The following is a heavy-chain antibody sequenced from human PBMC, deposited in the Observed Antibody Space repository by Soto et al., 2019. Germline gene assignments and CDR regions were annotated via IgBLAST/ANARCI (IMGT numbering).Heavy chain of an antibody. D-gene: IGHD5-12*01. CDR1: GGSISSYY. CDR2: IYYSGST. CDR3: ARSRISRVEMATISRDTPYYFDY. J-gene: IGHJ4*02. V-gene: IGHV4-59*01. Sequence: SETLSLTCTVSGGSISSYYWSWIRQPPGKGLEWIGYIYYSGSTNYNPSLKSRVTISVDTSKNQFSLKLSSVTAADTAVYYCARSRISRVEMATISRDTPYYFDYWGQGTLVTVSS.